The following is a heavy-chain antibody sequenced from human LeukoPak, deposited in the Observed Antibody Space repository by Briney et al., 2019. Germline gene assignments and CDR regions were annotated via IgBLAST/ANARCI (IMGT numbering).Heavy chain of an antibody. J-gene: IGHJ6*02. D-gene: IGHD1-14*01. Sequence: GGSLRLSCAASGFTFSSSWMHWVRQAPGKGLVWVSRIKSDGSSTTYADSVKGRFTISRDNAKNTLYLQMNSLRAEDTAVYYCARNRSSRMEVWGQGTTVTVSS. CDR2: IKSDGSST. CDR1: GFTFSSSW. CDR3: ARNRSSRMEV. V-gene: IGHV3-74*01.